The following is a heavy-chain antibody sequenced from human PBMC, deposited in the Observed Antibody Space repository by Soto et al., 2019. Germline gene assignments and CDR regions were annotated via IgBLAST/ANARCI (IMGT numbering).Heavy chain of an antibody. CDR3: ASVSWYDDSGHLRPDAIDI. Sequence: GGSLRLSCAASGFTFSSYAMHWVRQAPGKGLEWVAVISYDGSNKYYADSVKGRFAISRDNSKNTLYLQMNSLRAEDTAVYYCASVSWYDDSGHLRPDAIDIRCPGTMGTVSS. V-gene: IGHV3-30*09. CDR1: GFTFSSYA. D-gene: IGHD3-22*01. J-gene: IGHJ3*02. CDR2: ISYDGSNK.